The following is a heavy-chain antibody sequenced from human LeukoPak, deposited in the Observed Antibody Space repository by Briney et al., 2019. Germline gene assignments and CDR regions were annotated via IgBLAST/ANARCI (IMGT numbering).Heavy chain of an antibody. Sequence: GSLRLSCAASGFTLSSNYMSWVRQPPGKGLEWIGEINHSGSTNYNPSLKSRVTISVDTSKNQFSLKLNSVTATDTAVYYCARHYGPWGQGTLVTVSS. CDR2: INHSGST. D-gene: IGHD3-16*01. J-gene: IGHJ4*02. V-gene: IGHV4-34*01. CDR1: GFTLSSNY. CDR3: ARHYGP.